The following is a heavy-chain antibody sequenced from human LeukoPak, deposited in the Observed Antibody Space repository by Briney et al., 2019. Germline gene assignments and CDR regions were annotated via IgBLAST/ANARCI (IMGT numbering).Heavy chain of an antibody. V-gene: IGHV3-9*01. CDR2: ISWNSGSI. J-gene: IGHJ5*02. Sequence: PGGSLRLSCAASGFTFSSYAMSWVRQAPGKGLEWVSGISWNSGSIGYADSVKGRFTISRDNAKNSLYLQMNSLRAEDTALYYCAKDKGGWPAGWFDPWGQGTLVTVSS. CDR1: GFTFSSYA. D-gene: IGHD6-19*01. CDR3: AKDKGGWPAGWFDP.